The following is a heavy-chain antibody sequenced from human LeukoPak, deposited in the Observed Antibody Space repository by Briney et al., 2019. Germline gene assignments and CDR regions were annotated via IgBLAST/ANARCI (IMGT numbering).Heavy chain of an antibody. Sequence: PSETLSLTCTVSGGSISSHYWSWIRQPPGKGLEWIGDIYYSGSTNYNPSLKSRVTISVDTSKNQFSLKLSSVTAADTAVYYCARGQGGYDFWSGATGYFDYWGQGTLVTVSS. V-gene: IGHV4-59*11. D-gene: IGHD3-3*01. CDR2: IYYSGST. CDR3: ARGQGGYDFWSGATGYFDY. J-gene: IGHJ4*02. CDR1: GGSISSHY.